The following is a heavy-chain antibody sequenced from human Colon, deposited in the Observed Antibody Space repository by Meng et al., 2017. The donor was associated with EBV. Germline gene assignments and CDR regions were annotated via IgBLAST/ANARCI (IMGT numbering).Heavy chain of an antibody. CDR2: IWFDGSRK. CDR3: ARDVDTSSHYSRFDP. Sequence: QVCLGGSGGGVVQPGTSLRLSWAGSGFTLRSYGIHWVRQAPGKGLDWVAVIWFDGSRKYYADSVKGRVTVSRDESKNTVYLQMNSLRAEDTAIYYCARDVDTSSHYSRFDPWGQGTLVTVSS. J-gene: IGHJ5*02. CDR1: GFTLRSYG. D-gene: IGHD3-22*01. V-gene: IGHV3-33*01.